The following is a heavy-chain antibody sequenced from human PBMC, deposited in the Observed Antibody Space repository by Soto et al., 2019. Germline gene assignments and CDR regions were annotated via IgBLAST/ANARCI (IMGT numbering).Heavy chain of an antibody. CDR1: GFTFGFNA. Sequence: GGSLRLSCAATGFTFGFNALSWVRQAPGKGLEWVSSISAGGVSTNYADSVRGRFTISRDNSKNTLYLQMNSLRAEDTAVYYCAKDFGDYDYVWGSYRTVYYFDYWGQGTLVTVSS. J-gene: IGHJ4*02. D-gene: IGHD3-16*02. CDR3: AKDFGDYDYVWGSYRTVYYFDY. CDR2: ISAGGVST. V-gene: IGHV3-23*01.